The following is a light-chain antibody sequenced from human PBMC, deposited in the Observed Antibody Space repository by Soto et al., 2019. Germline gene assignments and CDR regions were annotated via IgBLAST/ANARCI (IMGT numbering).Light chain of an antibody. CDR1: LISSI. Sequence: VVTQSPASLSVSLGDRVTISCRAGLISSILAWHQQRASQPPRLLIYGASFRATGVPARFSGSGSGTEFTLTINSLQSEYYAVYFCQQYNNWPYTFGQGTKVDIK. CDR3: QQYNNWPYT. V-gene: IGKV3-15*01. J-gene: IGKJ2*01. CDR2: GAS.